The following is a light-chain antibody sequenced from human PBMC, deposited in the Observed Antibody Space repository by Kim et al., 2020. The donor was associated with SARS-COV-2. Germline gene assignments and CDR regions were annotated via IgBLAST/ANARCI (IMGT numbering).Light chain of an antibody. V-gene: IGKV1-12*01. CDR1: QDISTW. J-gene: IGKJ5*01. Sequence: ASVGDRVTITCRASQDISTWLAWYQQKPGKAPKVLIHVASSLQGGVPSRFSGSGSGTDFTLSISSLQPEDSATYYCQQASSFPLTFGQGTRLDIK. CDR2: VAS. CDR3: QQASSFPLT.